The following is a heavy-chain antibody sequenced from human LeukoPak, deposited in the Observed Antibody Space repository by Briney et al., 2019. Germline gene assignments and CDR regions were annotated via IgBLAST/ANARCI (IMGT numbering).Heavy chain of an antibody. D-gene: IGHD5-18*01. CDR2: IMQDGSEK. V-gene: IGHV3-7*01. J-gene: IGHJ4*02. CDR3: ARADTTMVDPYIDY. Sequence: PGGSLRLSCAASGFTFSSYWMGWVRQAPGKGLEWVANIMQDGSEKYYVDSVKGRFTISRDNAKNSLYLQMNSLRAEDTAVYYCARADTTMVDPYIDYWGRGTLVTVSS. CDR1: GFTFSSYW.